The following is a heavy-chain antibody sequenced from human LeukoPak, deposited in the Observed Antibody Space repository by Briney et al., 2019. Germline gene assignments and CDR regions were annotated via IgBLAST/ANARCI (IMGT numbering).Heavy chain of an antibody. D-gene: IGHD5-12*01. CDR3: ARVPGYSGYFYGMDV. CDR2: INHNGVSI. V-gene: IGHV3-74*01. Sequence: GGSLRLSCAASGFTLSTYWMHWVRQSPGKGLVWVSRINHNGVSINYADSVKGRFTISRDNTKNTLYLQMNSLRAEDTAVYYCARVPGYSGYFYGMDVWGQGTTVTVSS. J-gene: IGHJ6*02. CDR1: GFTLSTYW.